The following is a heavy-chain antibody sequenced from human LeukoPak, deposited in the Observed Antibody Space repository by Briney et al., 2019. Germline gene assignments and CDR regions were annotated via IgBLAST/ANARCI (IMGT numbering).Heavy chain of an antibody. CDR1: GFTFDDYG. Sequence: GGSLRLSCAASGFTFDDYGMSWVRQAPGKGLEWVSGINWNGGSTGYADSVKGRFTISRDNAKNSLYLQMNSLRAEDTAVYYCARGHCSGGSCYGIFDYWGQGTLVTVSS. J-gene: IGHJ4*02. D-gene: IGHD2-15*01. V-gene: IGHV3-20*04. CDR2: INWNGGST. CDR3: ARGHCSGGSCYGIFDY.